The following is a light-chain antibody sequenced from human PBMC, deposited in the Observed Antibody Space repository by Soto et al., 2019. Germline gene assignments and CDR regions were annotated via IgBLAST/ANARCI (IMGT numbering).Light chain of an antibody. CDR3: AAWDDSLNGYV. J-gene: IGLJ1*01. V-gene: IGLV1-44*01. CDR2: AND. CDR1: SSNIAPNT. Sequence: QSVLTQPPSASGTPGQRVTIPCSGSSSNIAPNTVNWYQHLPGAAPQLLIFANDRRPSGVPDRFSGSRSGTSASLAISGLQSEDEADYYCAAWDDSLNGYVFGTGTKVTVL.